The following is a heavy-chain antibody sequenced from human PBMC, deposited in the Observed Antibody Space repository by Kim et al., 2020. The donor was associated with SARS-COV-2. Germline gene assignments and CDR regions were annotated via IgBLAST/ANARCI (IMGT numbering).Heavy chain of an antibody. CDR2: ISAYNGNT. CDR3: ARVGAVAGKESDAFDI. CDR1: GYTFTSYG. Sequence: ASVKVSCKASGYTFTSYGISWVRQAPGQGLEWMGWISAYNGNTNYAQKLQGRVTMTTDTSTSTAYMELRSLRSDDTAVYYCARVGAVAGKESDAFDIWGQGTMVTVSS. V-gene: IGHV1-18*01. J-gene: IGHJ3*02. D-gene: IGHD6-19*01.